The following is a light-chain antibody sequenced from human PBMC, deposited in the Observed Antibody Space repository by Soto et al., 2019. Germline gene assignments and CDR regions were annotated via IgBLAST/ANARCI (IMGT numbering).Light chain of an antibody. Sequence: DIVMTQSPDSLAVSLGERAPTNCKSSQSVLYSSNNKNYLAWYQQKPGQPPKLLIYWASTRESGVPDRFSGSGSGTDFTLTISSLQAEDVAVYYCQQYYSTPTFGGGTKVDI. CDR2: WAS. J-gene: IGKJ4*01. CDR1: QSVLYSSNNKNY. CDR3: QQYYSTPT. V-gene: IGKV4-1*01.